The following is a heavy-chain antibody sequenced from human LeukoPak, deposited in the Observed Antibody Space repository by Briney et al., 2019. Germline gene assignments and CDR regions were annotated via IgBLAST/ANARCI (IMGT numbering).Heavy chain of an antibody. CDR3: ARWVGAIPFDY. J-gene: IGHJ4*02. D-gene: IGHD1-26*01. CDR2: ISAYNGNT. Sequence: ASVKVSCKASGGTFSSYAISWVRQAPGQGLEWMGWISAYNGNTNYAQKLQGRVTMTTDTSTSTAYMELRSLRSEDTAVYYCARWVGAIPFDYWGQGTLVTVSS. V-gene: IGHV1-18*01. CDR1: GGTFSSYA.